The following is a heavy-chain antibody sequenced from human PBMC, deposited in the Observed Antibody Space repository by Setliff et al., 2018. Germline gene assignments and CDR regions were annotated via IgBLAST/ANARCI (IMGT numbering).Heavy chain of an antibody. CDR2: IYTDGST. Sequence: SETLSLTCTVSGDSMSSAKYYWSWIRQSAGKGLECIGRIYTDGSTKYNPSLNSRVTLSIDTSKNQFSLRLSSVTAADTAVYFCARVTGFLYMDVWGKGTTGTVSS. J-gene: IGHJ6*03. CDR1: GDSMSSAKYY. CDR3: ARVTGFLYMDV. D-gene: IGHD3-3*01. V-gene: IGHV4-61*02.